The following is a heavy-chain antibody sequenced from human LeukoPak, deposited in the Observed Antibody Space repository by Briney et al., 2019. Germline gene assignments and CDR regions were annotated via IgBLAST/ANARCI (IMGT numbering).Heavy chain of an antibody. CDR1: GFTVRSNY. J-gene: IGHJ3*02. Sequence: GGSLRLSCAASGFTVRSNYMSWVRQAPRKGLTWVSVIYSGGSTYYADSVTGRFTISRDNSKNTLYLQMASLSAQYTTGYYCASPGYRGYDAFDIWGQGTMVTVSS. D-gene: IGHD2-15*01. CDR3: ASPGYRGYDAFDI. CDR2: IYSGGST. V-gene: IGHV3-66*01.